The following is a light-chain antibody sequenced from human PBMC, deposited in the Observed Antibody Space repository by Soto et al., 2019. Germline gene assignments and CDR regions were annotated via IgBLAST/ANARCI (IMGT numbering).Light chain of an antibody. CDR1: SSNIGSNT. V-gene: IGLV1-44*01. Sequence: QSVLTQPPSASGTPGQRVTISCSGSSSNIGSNTVNWYQHLPGTAPKRLIYSNNQRPSGVPDRFSGSTSVTSASLDISGLQSEDEADYYCAAWDGSLNGYVVFGGGTQLTVL. CDR2: SNN. CDR3: AAWDGSLNGYVV. J-gene: IGLJ2*01.